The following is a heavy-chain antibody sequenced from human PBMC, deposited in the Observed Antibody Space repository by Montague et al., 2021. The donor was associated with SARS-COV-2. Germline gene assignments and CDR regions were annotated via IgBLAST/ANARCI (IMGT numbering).Heavy chain of an antibody. CDR3: ARTLATGWYHYFDY. Sequence: SLILSCAASGFTFSSYWMHWVRQAPGKGLVWVSRINSDGSSTSYXDSVKGRFTISRDNAKNTLYLQMNSLRAEDTAVYYCARTLATGWYHYFDYWGQGTLVTVSS. J-gene: IGHJ4*02. CDR2: INSDGSST. CDR1: GFTFSSYW. V-gene: IGHV3-74*01. D-gene: IGHD2-15*01.